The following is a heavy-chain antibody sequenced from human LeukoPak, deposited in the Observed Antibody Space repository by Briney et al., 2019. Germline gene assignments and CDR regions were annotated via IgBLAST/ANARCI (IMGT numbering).Heavy chain of an antibody. CDR2: IWYDGSNK. CDR1: GFTFSSYG. J-gene: IGHJ4*02. D-gene: IGHD3-10*01. CDR3: AKEPYGSGSSPSY. V-gene: IGHV3-33*06. Sequence: GGSLRLSCAASGFTFSSYGMHWVRQAPGKGLEWVAVIWYDGSNKYYADSVKGRFTISRDNSKNTLYLQMNSLRAEDTAVYYCAKEPYGSGSSPSYWGQGTLVTVSS.